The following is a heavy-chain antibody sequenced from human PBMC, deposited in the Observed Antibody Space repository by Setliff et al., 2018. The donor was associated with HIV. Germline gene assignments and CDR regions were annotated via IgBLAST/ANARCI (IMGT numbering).Heavy chain of an antibody. Sequence: GGSLRLSCVVSGFTLRSYDMYWVRQAPGKGLEWVSGLGVRGDTYYTGSVKGRFAISRESAKNSLYLQMSNLRPEDTGVYYCARGAGAVDYSCCFDLWGQGTLVTVSS. CDR2: LGVRGDT. CDR3: ARGAGAVDYSCCFDL. V-gene: IGHV3-13*01. J-gene: IGHJ4*02. CDR1: GFTLRSYD. D-gene: IGHD6-19*01.